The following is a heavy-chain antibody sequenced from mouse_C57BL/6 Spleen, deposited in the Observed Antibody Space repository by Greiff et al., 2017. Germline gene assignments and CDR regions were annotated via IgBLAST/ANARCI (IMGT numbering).Heavy chain of an antibody. Sequence: VQLQQPGAELVRPGSSVKLSCKASGYTFTSYWLHWVKQRPIQGLEWIGNIDPSDSETHYNQKFKDKATLTVDKSSSTAYMQLSSLTSEDSAVYYCARGENGNYEGWYFDVWGTGTTVTVSS. CDR1: GYTFTSYW. J-gene: IGHJ1*03. CDR3: ARGENGNYEGWYFDV. V-gene: IGHV1-52*01. D-gene: IGHD2-1*01. CDR2: IDPSDSET.